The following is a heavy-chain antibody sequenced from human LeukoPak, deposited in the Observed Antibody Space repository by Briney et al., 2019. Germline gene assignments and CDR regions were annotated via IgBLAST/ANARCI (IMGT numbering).Heavy chain of an antibody. Sequence: SETLSLTCAVYGGSFSGYYWSWIRQPPGKGLEWIGEINHSGSTNYNPSLKSRVTISVDTSKNQFSLKLSSVTAADTAVYYCEALGTYYYYGMDIWGQGTTVTVSS. V-gene: IGHV4-34*01. CDR2: INHSGST. D-gene: IGHD7-27*01. CDR1: GGSFSGYY. CDR3: EALGTYYYYGMDI. J-gene: IGHJ6*02.